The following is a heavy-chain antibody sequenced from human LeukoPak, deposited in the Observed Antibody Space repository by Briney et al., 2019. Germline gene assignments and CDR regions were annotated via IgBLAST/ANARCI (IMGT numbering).Heavy chain of an antibody. J-gene: IGHJ6*03. CDR1: RFTFSSYG. CDR3: AKDRCSNGVGCYYYYMDV. CDR2: IQYDGSNE. D-gene: IGHD2-8*01. Sequence: GGSLRLSCAASRFTFSSYGMHWVRQAPGKGLEWVAYIQYDGSNEQYADSVKGRFSISRDSSKNILYLQMNSLRAEDTAVYYCAKDRCSNGVGCYYYYMDVWGKGTAVTISS. V-gene: IGHV3-30*02.